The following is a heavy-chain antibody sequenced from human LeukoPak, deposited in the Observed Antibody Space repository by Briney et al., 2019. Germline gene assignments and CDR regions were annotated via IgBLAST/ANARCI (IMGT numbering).Heavy chain of an antibody. V-gene: IGHV3-9*01. J-gene: IGHJ6*02. D-gene: IGHD6-19*01. Sequence: AGGSLRLSCAASGFTFDDYAMHWVRQAPGKGLEWVSGISWNSGSIGYADSVKGRYTISRDNAKNSLYLQMNSLRAEDTALYYCAKDIGERSSGLYRYYYYYGMDVWGQGTTVTVSS. CDR1: GFTFDDYA. CDR3: AKDIGERSSGLYRYYYYYGMDV. CDR2: ISWNSGSI.